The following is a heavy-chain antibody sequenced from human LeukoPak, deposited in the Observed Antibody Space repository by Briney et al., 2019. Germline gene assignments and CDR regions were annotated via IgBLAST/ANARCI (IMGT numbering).Heavy chain of an antibody. D-gene: IGHD1-26*01. V-gene: IGHV3-23*01. CDR2: ISGSGGST. Sequence: PGGSLRLSCAASGFTFSSYAMSWVRQAPGKGLEWVSAISGSGGSTYYADSVKGRFTISRDNSKNTLYLQMNSLRAEDTAVYYCGTHSGRERYFQHWGQGTLVTVSS. CDR1: GFTFSSYA. CDR3: GTHSGRERYFQH. J-gene: IGHJ1*01.